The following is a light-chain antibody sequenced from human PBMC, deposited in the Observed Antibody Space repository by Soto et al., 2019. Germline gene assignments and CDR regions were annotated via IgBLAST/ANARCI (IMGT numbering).Light chain of an antibody. CDR3: SSYADTNNLV. CDR2: EVN. CDR1: GSDVASYDY. V-gene: IGLV2-8*01. Sequence: QSALTQPPSASGSPGQSVTISCTGTGSDVASYDYVSWYQQHPGKAPKLIIYEVNKRPSGVPDRFSASKSGTTASLTVAGLKAEDEADYYCSSYADTNNLVFGGRTQLTVL. J-gene: IGLJ2*01.